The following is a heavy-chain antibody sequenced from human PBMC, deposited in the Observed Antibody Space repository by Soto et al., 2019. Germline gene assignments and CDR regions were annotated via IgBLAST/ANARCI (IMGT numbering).Heavy chain of an antibody. CDR3: ARGDYDSSGYPIDY. CDR1: GGSISSYY. V-gene: IGHV4-59*01. D-gene: IGHD3-22*01. J-gene: IGHJ4*02. CDR2: IYYSGST. Sequence: SETLSLTCTVSGGSISSYYWSWIRQPPGKGLEWIGYIYYSGSTNYNPSLKSRVTISVDTSKNQFSLKLSSVTAADTAVYYCARGDYDSSGYPIDYLGQGTLVTVSS.